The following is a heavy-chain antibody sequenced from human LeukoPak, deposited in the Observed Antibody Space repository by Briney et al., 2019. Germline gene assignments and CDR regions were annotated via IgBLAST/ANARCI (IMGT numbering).Heavy chain of an antibody. Sequence: GGSLRLSCAASGFTFSSYWMHWVRQAPGKGLVWVSRINSDGSTTSDADSVKGRFTISRDNAKNTLYLQMNSLRAEDTAVYYCTRGYGGSYRIDYWGQGTLVTVSS. CDR1: GFTFSSYW. D-gene: IGHD1-26*01. V-gene: IGHV3-74*01. J-gene: IGHJ4*02. CDR3: TRGYGGSYRIDY. CDR2: INSDGSTT.